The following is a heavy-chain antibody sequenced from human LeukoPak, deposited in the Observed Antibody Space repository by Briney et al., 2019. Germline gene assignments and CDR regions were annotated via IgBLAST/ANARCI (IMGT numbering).Heavy chain of an antibody. CDR1: GGSISSYY. V-gene: IGHV4-59*01. J-gene: IGHJ5*02. CDR3: ARGGYDILTGYSP. CDR2: IYYSGST. Sequence: SETLSLTCTVSGGSISSYYWSWIRQPPGKGLEWIGYIYYSGSTNYNPSLKGRVTISVDTSKNQFSLKLSSVTAADTAVYYCARGGYDILTGYSPWGQGTLVTVSS. D-gene: IGHD3-9*01.